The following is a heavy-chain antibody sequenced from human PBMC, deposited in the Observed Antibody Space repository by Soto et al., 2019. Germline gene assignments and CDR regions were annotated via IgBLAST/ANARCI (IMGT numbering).Heavy chain of an antibody. J-gene: IGHJ2*01. CDR1: VDSMRTYY. V-gene: IGHV4-59*01. CDR3: ARAGTSTWYFDL. CDR2: IYYSGST. Sequence: QVQLQESGPGLVKPSETLSLTCSVSVDSMRTYYWNWIRQPPGGGLEWIGHIYYSGSTNYNPSLPSRVTMSVDTSMNHFSLELISMTAADTAVYYCARAGTSTWYFDLWGRGTLVIVSS. D-gene: IGHD1-1*01.